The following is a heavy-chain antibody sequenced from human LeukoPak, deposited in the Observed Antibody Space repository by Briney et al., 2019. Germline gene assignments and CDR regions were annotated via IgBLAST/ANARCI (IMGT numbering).Heavy chain of an antibody. D-gene: IGHD3-10*01. CDR3: ARHRGSGSPYFDY. J-gene: IGHJ4*02. V-gene: IGHV4-59*08. Sequence: SSETLSLTCTVSGGSISSYYWSWIRQPPGKGLEWIGYIYYSGSTNYNPSLKSRVTISVDTSKNQFSLKLSSVTAADTAVYYCARHRGSGSPYFDYWGQGTLVTVSS. CDR2: IYYSGST. CDR1: GGSISSYY.